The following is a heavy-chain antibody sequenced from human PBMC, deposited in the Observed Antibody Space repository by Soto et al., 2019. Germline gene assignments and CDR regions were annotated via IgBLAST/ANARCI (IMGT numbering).Heavy chain of an antibody. CDR3: ARAAVAGNGYYGMDV. Sequence: QLQLQGSGPGLVKPSETLSLTCTVSGGSISSSSYYWGWIRQPPGKGLEWIGSIYYSGSTYYNPSLKSRVTISVDTSKNQFSLKLSSVTAADTAVYYCARAAVAGNGYYGMDVWGQGTTVTVSS. V-gene: IGHV4-39*01. J-gene: IGHJ6*02. D-gene: IGHD6-19*01. CDR2: IYYSGST. CDR1: GGSISSSSYY.